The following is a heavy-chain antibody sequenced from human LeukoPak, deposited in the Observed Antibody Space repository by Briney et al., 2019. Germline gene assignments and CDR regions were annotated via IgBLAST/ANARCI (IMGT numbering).Heavy chain of an antibody. V-gene: IGHV4-59*01. D-gene: IGHD6-19*01. CDR3: AGGHLVGGWFKYDAFNI. CDR2: IYYRGNT. J-gene: IGHJ3*02. Sequence: PSETLSLTCTVSGGSISSYYWSWIRQPPGKGLEWIGYIYYRGNTDYNPSLKSRVTTSIDTSKTQFSLKLNSVTAADTAVYYCAGGHLVGGWFKYDAFNIWGQGTMVTVSS. CDR1: GGSISSYY.